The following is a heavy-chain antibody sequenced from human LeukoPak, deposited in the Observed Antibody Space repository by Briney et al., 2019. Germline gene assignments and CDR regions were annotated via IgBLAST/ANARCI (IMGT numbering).Heavy chain of an antibody. J-gene: IGHJ1*01. Sequence: SETLSLTCTVSGGSISSGGYYWTWIRQHPGKGLEWIGYIYYSGSTYYNPSPKSRVTISVDTSKNQFSLRLSSVTAADTAVYYCALGYCGGGSCYAREYFQHWGQGTLVTVSS. V-gene: IGHV4-31*03. CDR3: ALGYCGGGSCYAREYFQH. CDR2: IYYSGST. D-gene: IGHD2-15*01. CDR1: GGSISSGGYY.